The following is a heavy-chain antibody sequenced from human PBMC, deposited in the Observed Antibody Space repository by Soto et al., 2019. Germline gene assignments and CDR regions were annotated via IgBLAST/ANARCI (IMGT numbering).Heavy chain of an antibody. Sequence: QLQLQESGPGLVKPSETLSLTCTVSGGSISSSSYYWGWIRQPPGKGLEWIGSIYYSGSTYYNPSLKSRVTISVDTSKNQCSLKLSSVTAADTAVYYCAKGGSGSYSNAYDIWGQGTRVTVSS. CDR1: GGSISSSSYY. J-gene: IGHJ3*02. CDR3: AKGGSGSYSNAYDI. D-gene: IGHD3-10*01. V-gene: IGHV4-39*01. CDR2: IYYSGST.